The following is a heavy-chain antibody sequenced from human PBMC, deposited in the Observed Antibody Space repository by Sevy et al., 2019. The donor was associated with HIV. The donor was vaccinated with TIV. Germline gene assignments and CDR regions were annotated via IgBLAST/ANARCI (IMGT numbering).Heavy chain of an antibody. J-gene: IGHJ4*02. CDR2: IKSKTDGGST. CDR1: GFTFNNAW. Sequence: GGSLRLSCAAFGFTFNNAWMSWVRQAPGKGLEWVGRIKSKTDGGSTDYAAPVKGRLTISIDDSKNTLYLQMNSLKTEDTAMYYCTTEGLHCSGGSCYSEGFDYWGQGTLVTVSS. V-gene: IGHV3-15*01. CDR3: TTEGLHCSGGSCYSEGFDY. D-gene: IGHD2-15*01.